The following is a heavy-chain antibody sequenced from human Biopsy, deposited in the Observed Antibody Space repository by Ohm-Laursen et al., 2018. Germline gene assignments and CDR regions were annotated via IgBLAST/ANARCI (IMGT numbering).Heavy chain of an antibody. CDR2: VYYTGST. Sequence: PSQTLSLTWTASGDSISSYYWSWIRQPPGKGLQWIGYVYYTGSTDYNPSLQSRVTISVDTSKNHFSLRLRSVTPADTAIYYCARDRGYYSDRTVPGYFDLWGRGTLVTVSS. D-gene: IGHD3-22*01. V-gene: IGHV4-59*01. J-gene: IGHJ2*01. CDR3: ARDRGYYSDRTVPGYFDL. CDR1: GDSISSYY.